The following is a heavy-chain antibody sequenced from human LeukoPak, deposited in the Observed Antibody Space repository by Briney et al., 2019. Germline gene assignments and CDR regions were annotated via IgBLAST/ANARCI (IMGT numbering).Heavy chain of an antibody. CDR2: LYSGGST. CDR1: GFTVSSNY. Sequence: GGSLRLSCAASGFTVSSNYMSWVRQAPGKGLEWVSVLYSGGSTYYADSVRGRFSISRDNSKNTLFLQMNSLTVEDTAVYYCATTTPVAGAPYYYYGMDVWGQGTTITVSS. J-gene: IGHJ6*02. D-gene: IGHD6-19*01. CDR3: ATTTPVAGAPYYYYGMDV. V-gene: IGHV3-53*01.